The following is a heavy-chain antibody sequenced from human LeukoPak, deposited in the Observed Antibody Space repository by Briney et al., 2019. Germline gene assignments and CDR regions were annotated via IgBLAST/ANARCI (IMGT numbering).Heavy chain of an antibody. CDR3: VMGQWEPKGTY. Sequence: PSETLPLTCAVYGGSFRGHYWMWVRQSPGKGLEWIGEINHSGGSNYSPSLKSRVTISIDTSRSQFSLKLTSVTAADTAVYYCVMGQWEPKGTYWSQGTLVTLSS. J-gene: IGHJ4*02. CDR2: INHSGGS. V-gene: IGHV4-34*01. CDR1: GGSFRGHY. D-gene: IGHD1-26*01.